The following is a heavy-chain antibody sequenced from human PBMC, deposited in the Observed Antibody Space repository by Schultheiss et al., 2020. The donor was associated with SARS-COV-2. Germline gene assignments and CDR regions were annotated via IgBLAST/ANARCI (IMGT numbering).Heavy chain of an antibody. V-gene: IGHV4-4*07. CDR3: ARVDYGGKGNWFDP. J-gene: IGHJ5*02. CDR1: GGSISSYY. Sequence: ETLSLTCTVSGGSISSYYWSWIRQPAGKGLEWIGRIYTSGSTNYNPSLKSRVTISVDTSKNQFSLKLSSVTAADTAVYYCARVDYGGKGNWFDPWGQGTLVTVSS. CDR2: IYTSGST. D-gene: IGHD4-23*01.